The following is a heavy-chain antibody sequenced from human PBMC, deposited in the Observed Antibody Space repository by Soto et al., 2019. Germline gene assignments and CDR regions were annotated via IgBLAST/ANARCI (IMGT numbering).Heavy chain of an antibody. V-gene: IGHV3-23*01. CDR1: GFTFSSYA. Sequence: GGSLRLSCAASGFTFSSYAMRWVRQAPGKGLKWVSGISGSGGTTYYADSVKGRFTISRDNSKNTLYLQMNSLRAEDTAVYYCAREGYCSGGSCYHYFDYWGQGTLVTVSS. D-gene: IGHD2-15*01. CDR2: ISGSGGTT. CDR3: AREGYCSGGSCYHYFDY. J-gene: IGHJ4*02.